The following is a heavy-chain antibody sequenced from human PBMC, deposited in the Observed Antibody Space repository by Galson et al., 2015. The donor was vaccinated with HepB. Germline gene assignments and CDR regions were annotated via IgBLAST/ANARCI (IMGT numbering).Heavy chain of an antibody. D-gene: IGHD1-7*01. CDR2: ISYSGNT. Sequence: SETLSLTCAVSGYSIGSSNWGVWIRQPPGKGLEWIGHISYSGNTYYNPSLKSRVTMSVDTSKNQFSLKLTSVTAVDTAVYYCARGNYHGPYWYFDLWGRGTLLTVSS. CDR1: GYSIGSSNW. J-gene: IGHJ2*01. V-gene: IGHV4-28*03. CDR3: ARGNYHGPYWYFDL.